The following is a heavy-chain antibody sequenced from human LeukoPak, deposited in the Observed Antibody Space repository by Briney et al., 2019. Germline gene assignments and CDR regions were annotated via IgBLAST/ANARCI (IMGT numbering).Heavy chain of an antibody. CDR3: ARAPMIVTRGAFDI. D-gene: IGHD3-22*01. J-gene: IGHJ3*02. Sequence: SETLSLTCTVSGGSISSSSYYWGWIRQPPGEGLEWIGSIYYSGSTYYNPSLKSRVTISVDTSKNQFSLKLSSVTAADTAVYYCARAPMIVTRGAFDIWGQGTMVTVSS. CDR2: IYYSGST. CDR1: GGSISSSSYY. V-gene: IGHV4-39*07.